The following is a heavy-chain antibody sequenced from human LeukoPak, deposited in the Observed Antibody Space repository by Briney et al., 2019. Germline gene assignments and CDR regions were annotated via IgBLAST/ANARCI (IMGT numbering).Heavy chain of an antibody. J-gene: IGHJ4*02. V-gene: IGHV1-3*01. D-gene: IGHD4-23*01. CDR1: GYTFTSYA. CDR2: INAGNGNT. CDR3: ARSKTVVTYNPIFDY. Sequence: ASVKVSCKASGYTFTSYAMHWVRQAPGQRLEWMGWINAGNGNTKYSQKFQGRVTITRDTSASTAYMELSSLRSEDTAVYYCARSKTVVTYNPIFDYWGQGTLVTVSS.